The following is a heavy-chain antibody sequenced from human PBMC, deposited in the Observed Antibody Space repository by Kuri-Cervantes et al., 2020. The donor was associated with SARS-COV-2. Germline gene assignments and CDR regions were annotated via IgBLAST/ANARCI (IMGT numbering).Heavy chain of an antibody. CDR2: IYYSGST. J-gene: IGHJ3*02. CDR1: GGSTSSYY. V-gene: IGHV4-59*12. Sequence: LRPSCTVSGGSTSSYYWRWIRQPPGKGLEWIGYIYYSGSTNYNPSLKSRVTISVDTSKNQFSLKLSSVTAADTAVYYCARRSPYDFWSGPTYNDAFDIWGQGTMVTVSS. CDR3: ARRSPYDFWSGPTYNDAFDI. D-gene: IGHD3-3*01.